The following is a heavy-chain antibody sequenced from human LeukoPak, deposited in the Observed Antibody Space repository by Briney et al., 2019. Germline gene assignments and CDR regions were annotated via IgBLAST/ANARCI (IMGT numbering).Heavy chain of an antibody. J-gene: IGHJ4*02. V-gene: IGHV3-21*01. CDR1: GFTFSSYS. CDR2: ISSSSSSI. D-gene: IGHD5-12*01. Sequence: GSLTLSCAASGFTFSSYSMNWVRQAPGKGLEWVSSISSSSSSIYYEDSVKGRFTISRDNAKNSLYLQMNSLRAEDTAVYYCARDGYGWGQGTVLPVSS. CDR3: ARDGYG.